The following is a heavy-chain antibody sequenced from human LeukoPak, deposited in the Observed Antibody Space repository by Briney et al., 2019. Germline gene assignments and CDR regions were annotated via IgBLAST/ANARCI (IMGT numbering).Heavy chain of an antibody. CDR3: ARGRQQLVRGYFDY. CDR1: GGSFSGYY. Sequence: SETLSLTCAVYGGSFSGYYWSWIRQPPGKGLEWIGEINHSGSTNYNPSLKSRVTISVDTYKNQFSLKLSSVTAADTAVYYCARGRQQLVRGYFDYWGQGTLVTVSS. D-gene: IGHD6-13*01. CDR2: INHSGST. V-gene: IGHV4-34*01. J-gene: IGHJ4*02.